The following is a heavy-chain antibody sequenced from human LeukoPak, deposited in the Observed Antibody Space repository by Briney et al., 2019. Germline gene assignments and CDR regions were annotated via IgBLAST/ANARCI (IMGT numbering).Heavy chain of an antibody. D-gene: IGHD1-14*01. V-gene: IGHV3-21*01. CDR1: EFTFSSPS. J-gene: IGHJ4*02. CDR3: VEDNPRDY. Sequence: GGSLRLSCAASEFTFSSPSMKWVRQAPGKGREWVSSISSSRGYIYYAASVKDRFTISRDNAKNSLYLQTNSLRAEDTAVYYSVEDNPRDYWGQGSLVIVSS. CDR2: ISSSRGYI.